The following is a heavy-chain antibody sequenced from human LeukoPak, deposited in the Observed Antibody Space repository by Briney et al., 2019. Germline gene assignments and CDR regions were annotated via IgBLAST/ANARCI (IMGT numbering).Heavy chain of an antibody. V-gene: IGHV3-72*01. D-gene: IGHD6-13*01. CDR1: GFTFSDHY. CDR3: AKDSSSSWFGGDSK. J-gene: IGHJ4*02. CDR2: ITNKPKSYNT. Sequence: GGSLRLSCAASGFTFSDHYMDWVRQAPGKGLEWVGRITNKPKSYNTEYAASVKGRFTISRDNSKNTLYLQMNSLRAEDTAVYYCAKDSSSSWFGGDSKWGQGTLVTVSS.